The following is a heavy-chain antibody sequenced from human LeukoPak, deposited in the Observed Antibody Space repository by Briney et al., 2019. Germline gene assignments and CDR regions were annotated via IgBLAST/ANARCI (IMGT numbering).Heavy chain of an antibody. CDR2: IYYSGTT. CDR1: GGSIRGYY. V-gene: IGHV4-59*01. Sequence: SETLSLTCSVSGGSIRGYYWSWIRQPPGKGLEWIGYIYYSGTTKYNPSLKSRVTISVDSSRNQFSLKMSSVTAADTAVYYCARAREPTYYYDNSGPYIDCWGQGTLVTVSS. D-gene: IGHD3-22*01. CDR3: ARAREPTYYYDNSGPYIDC. J-gene: IGHJ4*02.